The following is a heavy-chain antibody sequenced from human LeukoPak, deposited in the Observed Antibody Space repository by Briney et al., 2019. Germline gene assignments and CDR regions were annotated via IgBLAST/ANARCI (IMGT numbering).Heavy chain of an antibody. CDR1: GFTFSSYS. Sequence: PGGSLRLSCAASGFTFSSYSMNWVRQAPGKGLEWVSSISSSSSYIYYADSVKGRFTISRDNAKNSLYLQMNSLRAEDTAVYYCARVPKGKYIAAAGPLEFDPWGQGTLVTVSS. CDR2: ISSSSSYI. J-gene: IGHJ5*02. D-gene: IGHD6-13*01. CDR3: ARVPKGKYIAAAGPLEFDP. V-gene: IGHV3-21*01.